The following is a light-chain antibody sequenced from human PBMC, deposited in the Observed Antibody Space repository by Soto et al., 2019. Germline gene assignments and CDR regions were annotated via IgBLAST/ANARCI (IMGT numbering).Light chain of an antibody. CDR3: QSYDRGLSASV. V-gene: IGLV1-40*01. J-gene: IGLJ3*02. Sequence: QLVLTQPPSVSGAPGQRVTISCTGSSSNIGAGKYVHWYQQLPGRAPKLLIYGDTNRPSGVPDRFSASKSGTSASLAITGLQAEDEADYHCQSYDRGLSASVFGGGTK. CDR2: GDT. CDR1: SSNIGAGKY.